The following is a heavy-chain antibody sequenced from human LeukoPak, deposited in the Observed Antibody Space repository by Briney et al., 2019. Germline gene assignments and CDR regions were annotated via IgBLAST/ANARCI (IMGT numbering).Heavy chain of an antibody. Sequence: GGSLRLSCAASGFTFSSYAMSWVRQPPGKGLEWVSAISGSGDSTKYGDSVKGRFTISRDNSKNTLYLQMNSLRDEDTAVYYCAKVVGGSSWYFDYCGQGTLVTVSS. CDR2: ISGSGDST. CDR3: AKVVGGSSWYFDY. V-gene: IGHV3-23*01. J-gene: IGHJ4*02. CDR1: GFTFSSYA. D-gene: IGHD6-13*01.